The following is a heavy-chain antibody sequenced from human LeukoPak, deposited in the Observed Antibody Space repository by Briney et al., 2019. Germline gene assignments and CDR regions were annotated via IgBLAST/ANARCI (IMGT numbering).Heavy chain of an antibody. CDR1: GYPXDNFG. D-gene: IGHD4-17*01. V-gene: IGHV1-18*01. Sequence: ASVKVSCKASGYPXDNFGLTRVRQAPGQGLEWMAWISAYNGNTHYAQKFRGRLTMTTDTSTTTAYLELRSLKSDDTAVYYCARDRLGGDLTGESLYWGQGTLVTVSS. CDR3: ARDRLGGDLTGESLY. J-gene: IGHJ4*02. CDR2: ISAYNGNT.